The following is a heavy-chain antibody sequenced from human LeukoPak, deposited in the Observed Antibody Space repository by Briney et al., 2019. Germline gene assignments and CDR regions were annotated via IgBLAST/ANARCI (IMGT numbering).Heavy chain of an antibody. CDR1: GGSFSGYY. CDR3: ARGRGTVTTYPWFDP. CDR2: INHSGST. V-gene: IGHV4-34*01. Sequence: SETLSLTCAVYGGSFSGYYWSWIRQPPGKGLEWIGEINHSGSTNCNPSLKSRVTISVDTSKNQFSLKLSSVTAADTAVYYCARGRGTVTTYPWFDPWGQGTLVTVSS. D-gene: IGHD4-17*01. J-gene: IGHJ5*02.